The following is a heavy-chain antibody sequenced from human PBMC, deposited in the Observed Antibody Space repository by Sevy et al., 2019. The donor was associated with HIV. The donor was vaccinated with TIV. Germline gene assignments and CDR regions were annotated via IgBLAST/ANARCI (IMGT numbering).Heavy chain of an antibody. D-gene: IGHD3-10*01. CDR1: GFTFSGSA. J-gene: IGHJ6*02. CDR3: TRPGPILEFGLLLADV. CDR2: IRSKANSYAT. V-gene: IGHV3-73*01. Sequence: GGSLRLSCAASGFTFSGSAMHWVRQASGKGLEWVGRIRSKANSYATAYAASVKGRFTISRDDSKNTAYLQMNSLKTEDTAVYYCTRPGPILEFGLLLADVWGQGTTVTVSS.